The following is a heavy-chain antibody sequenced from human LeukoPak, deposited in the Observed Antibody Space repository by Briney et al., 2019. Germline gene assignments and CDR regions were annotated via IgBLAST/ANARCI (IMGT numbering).Heavy chain of an antibody. D-gene: IGHD4-17*01. CDR2: INDSGRT. V-gene: IGHV4-34*01. CDR3: ARGLGAYGDYNVGY. Sequence: PLETLSDTCAVHGGSFSGYYWSWIRQPPGEGLEWIGEINDSGRTNYNPSLQSRVTISVDTSKNQFSLKLSSVTAADTAVYYCARGLGAYGDYNVGYWGQRTLVTVSS. J-gene: IGHJ4*01. CDR1: GGSFSGYY.